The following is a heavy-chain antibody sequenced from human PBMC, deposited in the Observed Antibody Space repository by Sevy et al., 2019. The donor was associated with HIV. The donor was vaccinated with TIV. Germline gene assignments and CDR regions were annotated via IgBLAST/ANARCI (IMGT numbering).Heavy chain of an antibody. Sequence: GGSLRLSCAASGFTFSNYEMNWVRQAPGKGLEWVSYITSSGSTKHYADSVKGRFTISRDNGKNSIYLQMNSLRAEDTAVYYCARATYYYDTSGPYFFDFWGQGTLVTVSS. CDR3: ARATYYYDTSGPYFFDF. D-gene: IGHD3-22*01. CDR1: GFTFSNYE. CDR2: ITSSGSTK. J-gene: IGHJ4*02. V-gene: IGHV3-48*03.